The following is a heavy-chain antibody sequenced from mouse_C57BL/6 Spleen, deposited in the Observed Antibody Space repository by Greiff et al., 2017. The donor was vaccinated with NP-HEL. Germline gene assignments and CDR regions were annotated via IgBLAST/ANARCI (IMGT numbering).Heavy chain of an antibody. V-gene: IGHV5-17*01. CDR3: ARMGLGPFAY. CDR1: GFTFSDYG. Sequence: DVMLVESGGGLVKPGGSLKLSCAASGFTFSDYGMHWVRQAPEKGLEWVAYISSGSSTIYYADTVKGRFTISRDNAKNTLFLQMTSLRSEDTAMYYCARMGLGPFAYWGQGTLVTVSA. J-gene: IGHJ3*01. CDR2: ISSGSSTI. D-gene: IGHD4-1*01.